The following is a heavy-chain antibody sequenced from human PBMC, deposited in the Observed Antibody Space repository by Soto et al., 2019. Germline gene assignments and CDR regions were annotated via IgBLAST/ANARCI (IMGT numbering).Heavy chain of an antibody. CDR2: INSDGSST. Sequence: EVQLVESGGGLVQPGGSLRLSCAASGFTFSSYWMHWVRQAPGKGLVWVSRINSDGSSTSYADSVKGRFTISRDNAKNTLYLQMNRLRAEDTAVYYCARDCPGVAGRVDYFDYWGQGTLVTVSS. J-gene: IGHJ4*02. CDR1: GFTFSSYW. D-gene: IGHD2-15*01. V-gene: IGHV3-74*01. CDR3: ARDCPGVAGRVDYFDY.